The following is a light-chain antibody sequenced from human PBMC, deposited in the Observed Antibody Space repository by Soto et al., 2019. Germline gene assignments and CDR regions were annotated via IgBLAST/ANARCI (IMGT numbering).Light chain of an antibody. V-gene: IGKV3-11*01. Sequence: EIVLTQSPATLSLSPGERATLSCRASQSVSSYLAWYQQKPGQAPRLLIYDASNRATGIPARFSGSGSGTDYTLTISSLQSPDFVVLYYQLRSPWPPTFGQGTNLEIK. CDR1: QSVSSY. CDR3: QLRSPWPPT. CDR2: DAS. J-gene: IGKJ2*01.